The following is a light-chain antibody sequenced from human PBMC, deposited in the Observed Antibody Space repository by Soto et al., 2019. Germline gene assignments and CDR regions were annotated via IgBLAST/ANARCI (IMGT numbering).Light chain of an antibody. V-gene: IGKV3-20*01. CDR1: QSVSSSY. CDR2: GAS. J-gene: IGKJ4*02. CDR3: HQDDISPLT. Sequence: EIVLTQSPGTLSLSPGERATLSCRASQSVSSSYLAWYQQKPGQAPRLLIYGASSRATGIPDRFSGSGSGTDFTLTISRREPEDFAVYYCHQDDISPLTFGGGTKVEIK.